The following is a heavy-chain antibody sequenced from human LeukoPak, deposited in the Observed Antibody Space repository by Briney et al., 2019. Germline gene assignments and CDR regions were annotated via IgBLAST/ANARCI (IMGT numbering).Heavy chain of an antibody. J-gene: IGHJ4*02. CDR3: AKDDAWLRFGE. CDR1: GFTVSSNY. D-gene: IGHD3-10*01. V-gene: IGHV3-53*01. Sequence: GGSLRLSCAASGFTVSSNYMSWVRQAPGKGLEWVSVIYSGGSTYYADSVKGRFTISRDNSKNTLYLEVISLAAEDTAVYYCAKDDAWLRFGEWSQGTLVTVSS. CDR2: IYSGGST.